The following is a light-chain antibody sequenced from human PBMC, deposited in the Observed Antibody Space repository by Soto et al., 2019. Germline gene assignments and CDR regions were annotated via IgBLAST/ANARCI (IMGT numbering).Light chain of an antibody. J-gene: IGKJ2*01. CDR1: RSNRSY. CDR3: QQVYSTPYT. CDR2: TAS. Sequence: DIQMTQSPSSLSASVGNRVTITCRASRSNRSYLNWYQMKPQKAPKLLIFTASNLQSGIPSRFSGSGSGTDFTLTISSLQPEDFATYFCQQVYSTPYTFGQGTKLEIK. V-gene: IGKV1-39*01.